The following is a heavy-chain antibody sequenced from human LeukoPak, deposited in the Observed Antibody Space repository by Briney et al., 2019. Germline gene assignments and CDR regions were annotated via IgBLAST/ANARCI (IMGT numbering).Heavy chain of an antibody. J-gene: IGHJ4*02. CDR1: GFTFSSYA. Sequence: GGSLRLSCAAAGFTFSSYAMSWARQAPGKGLEWVSGISGSGDNTYYADSVKGRFTISRDNSKNMLYVQVNSLGTEDTAAYYCAKGSYYDSSGSFYFDYWGQGTLVTVSS. CDR3: AKGSYYDSSGSFYFDY. D-gene: IGHD3-22*01. CDR2: ISGSGDNT. V-gene: IGHV3-23*01.